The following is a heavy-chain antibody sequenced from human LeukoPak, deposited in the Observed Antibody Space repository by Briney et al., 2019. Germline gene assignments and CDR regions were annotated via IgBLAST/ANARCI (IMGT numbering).Heavy chain of an antibody. Sequence: GGSLRLSCAASGFTFSTYGMHWVRQAPGKGLEWMAVISYDGINKDYADSVKDRFTVSRDNSKNTLYLQMYSLRAEDTAMYFCARDFDTLTGYYWKSFDYWGQGTLVTVSS. CDR2: ISYDGINK. V-gene: IGHV3-30*03. CDR1: GFTFSTYG. J-gene: IGHJ4*02. CDR3: ARDFDTLTGYYWKSFDY. D-gene: IGHD3-9*01.